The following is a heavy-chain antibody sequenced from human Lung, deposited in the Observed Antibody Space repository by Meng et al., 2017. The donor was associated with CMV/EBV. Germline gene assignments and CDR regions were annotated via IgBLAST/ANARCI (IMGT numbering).Heavy chain of an antibody. V-gene: IGHV4-59*01. CDR1: GGSISSYY. D-gene: IGHD6-6*01. J-gene: IGHJ4*02. CDR2: IYYSGST. Sequence: SETLSLTCTVSGGSISSYYWSWIRQPPGKGLEWIGYIYYSGSTNYNPSLKSRVTMSIDTSKNQFSLKLSSVTPADTAVYYCAAGPPSSSSSFFDYWGQGTLVTVSS. CDR3: AAGPPSSSSSFFDY.